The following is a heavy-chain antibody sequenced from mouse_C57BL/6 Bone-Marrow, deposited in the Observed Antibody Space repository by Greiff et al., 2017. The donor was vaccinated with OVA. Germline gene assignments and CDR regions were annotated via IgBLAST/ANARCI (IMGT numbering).Heavy chain of an antibody. J-gene: IGHJ2*01. CDR3: ARGPTVVAPYYCDY. CDR1: GFTFSSYA. V-gene: IGHV5-4*03. D-gene: IGHD1-1*01. Sequence: EVKLVESGGGLVKPGGSLKLSCAASGFTFSSYAMSWVRQTPEKRLEWVATISDGGSYTYYPDNVKGRFTISRDNAKNNLYLQMSHLKSEDTAMYYCARGPTVVAPYYCDYWGQGTTLTVSS. CDR2: ISDGGSYT.